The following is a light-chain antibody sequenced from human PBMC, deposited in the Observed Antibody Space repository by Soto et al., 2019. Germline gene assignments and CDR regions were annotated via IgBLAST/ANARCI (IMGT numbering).Light chain of an antibody. V-gene: IGLV2-14*03. Sequence: QSALTQPASVSGSPGRSITISCIGTSSGIGGYNYVSWYQQHPREVPKLIIYDVTNRPSGVSDRFSASKSGNTAYLTISGLRPEDEADYYCSSYTSSTTVVFGGGTKLTVL. CDR3: SSYTSSTTVV. CDR2: DVT. J-gene: IGLJ3*02. CDR1: SSGIGGYNY.